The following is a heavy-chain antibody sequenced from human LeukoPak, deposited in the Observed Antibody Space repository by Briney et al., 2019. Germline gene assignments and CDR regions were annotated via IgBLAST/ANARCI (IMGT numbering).Heavy chain of an antibody. CDR1: GYSFILYG. CDR2: ISTSTGDT. J-gene: IGHJ5*02. Sequence: ASVKVSCKTAGYSFILYGISWVRQAAGQRAEWMGWISTSTGDTKNTQKLHSRVTLTTDTSTSTAYMELSSLSSDDTAVYYCAREDIVVGVAAMVNWFDPWGQGTLVTVSS. CDR3: AREDIVVGVAAMVNWFDP. V-gene: IGHV1-18*01. D-gene: IGHD2-15*01.